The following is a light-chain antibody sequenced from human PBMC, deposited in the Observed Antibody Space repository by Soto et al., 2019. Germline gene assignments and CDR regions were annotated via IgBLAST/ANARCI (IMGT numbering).Light chain of an antibody. CDR3: QQYGSSFT. CDR1: QSVSSSY. Sequence: ELVLTQSPGTLSLSPGARATLSCRASQSVSSSYLAWYQQKPGQAPRLLIYGASSRATGIPDRFSGSGSGTEFTLTISRLEPEDFAVDYCQQYGSSFTFGPGTKVDIK. V-gene: IGKV3-20*01. J-gene: IGKJ3*01. CDR2: GAS.